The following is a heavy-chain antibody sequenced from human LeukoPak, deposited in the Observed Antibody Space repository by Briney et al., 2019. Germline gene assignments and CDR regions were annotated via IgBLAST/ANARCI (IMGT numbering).Heavy chain of an antibody. CDR3: ARVDYYDSSGYYPLDY. CDR2: MNPNSGNT. CDR1: GYTFTSYD. J-gene: IGHJ4*02. Sequence: ASVKVSCKASGYTFTSYDINWVRQATGQGLEWMGWMNPNSGNTGYAQKFQGRVTITRNTSISTAYMELSSLRSEDTAVYYCARVDYYDSSGYYPLDYWGQGTLVTVSS. D-gene: IGHD3-22*01. V-gene: IGHV1-8*03.